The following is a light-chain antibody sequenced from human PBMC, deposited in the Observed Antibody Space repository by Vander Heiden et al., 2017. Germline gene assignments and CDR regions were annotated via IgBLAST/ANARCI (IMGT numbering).Light chain of an antibody. V-gene: IGKV1-33*01. CDR1: QDISND. CDR2: AVS. J-gene: IGKJ2*01. Sequence: DTQMTQFPSSLSASIGDRVTITCQASQDISNDLNWYQQKPGKAPKLLIYAVSNLETGVPPRFSGNGSGTDFSLPITSLQPEDIATYFCQQYESVPYTFGPGSRMEIK. CDR3: QQYESVPYT.